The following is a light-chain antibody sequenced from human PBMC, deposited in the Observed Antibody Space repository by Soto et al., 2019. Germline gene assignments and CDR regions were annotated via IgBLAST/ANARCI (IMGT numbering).Light chain of an antibody. V-gene: IGKV3-11*01. CDR2: DAS. J-gene: IGKJ1*01. CDR1: QSVSSY. CDR3: QQRSNWPT. Sequence: EIVLTQSPATLSFSPGERATLSFRASQSVSSYLAWYQQKPGQAPRLLIYDASNRATGIPARFSGSGSGTDFTLTISSLEPEDFAVYYCQQRSNWPTFGQGTKVDIK.